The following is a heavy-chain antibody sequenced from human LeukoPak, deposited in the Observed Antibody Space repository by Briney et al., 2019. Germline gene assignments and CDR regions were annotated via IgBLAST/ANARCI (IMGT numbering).Heavy chain of an antibody. CDR2: IYYSGST. D-gene: IGHD2-15*01. J-gene: IGHJ4*02. V-gene: IGHV4-31*03. CDR1: GASISSGCYY. CDR3: ASTSRVAALDY. Sequence: SETLSLTCTVSGASISSGCYYWSWIRQPPGKGLEWIGYIYYSGSTYYNPSLKSRVTISVDTSKNQFSLKLSSVTAADTAVYYCASTSRVAALDYWGQGTLVTVSS.